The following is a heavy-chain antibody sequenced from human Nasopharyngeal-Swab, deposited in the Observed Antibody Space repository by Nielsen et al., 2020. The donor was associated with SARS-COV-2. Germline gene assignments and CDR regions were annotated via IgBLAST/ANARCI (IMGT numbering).Heavy chain of an antibody. CDR2: ITYRGPT. Sequence: SETLSLTCTVSGASITDNNYYWAWIRQPPGKGLEWIGSITYRGPTFYNPSLKSRVSISVDASQNQFSLNLWSVTAADTAVFYSARHSRVTTVVVVTLFDYWGRGSLVTVSS. CDR1: GASITDNNYY. D-gene: IGHD3-22*01. J-gene: IGHJ4*02. CDR3: ARHSRVTTVVVVTLFDY. V-gene: IGHV4-39*01.